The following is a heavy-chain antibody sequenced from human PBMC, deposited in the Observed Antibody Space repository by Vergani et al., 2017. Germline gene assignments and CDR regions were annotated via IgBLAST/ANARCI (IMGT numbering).Heavy chain of an antibody. CDR2: NIPILGIA. CDR1: GGTFSRYA. CDR3: ARAPHYYDSSGKKYYFDY. Sequence: QVQLVQSGAEVKKPGSSVKVSCKASGGTFSRYAISWVRQAPGQGLEWMGSNIPILGIANYAQKFQGRVTSTADKSTSTAYMELSSLRSEDTAVYYCARAPHYYDSSGKKYYFDYWGQGTLVTVSS. V-gene: IGHV1-69*04. J-gene: IGHJ4*02. D-gene: IGHD3-22*01.